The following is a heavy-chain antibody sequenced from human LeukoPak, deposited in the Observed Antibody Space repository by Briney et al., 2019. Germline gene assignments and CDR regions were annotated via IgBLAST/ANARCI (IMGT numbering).Heavy chain of an antibody. J-gene: IGHJ4*02. Sequence: GGSLRLSCAASGFTFSSYGMSWVRQAPGKGLEWVSAISGSGGSTYYADSVKGRFTISRDNAKNSLYLQMNSLRAEDMALYYCAKGGGSYYSAFDYWGQGTLVTVSS. CDR1: GFTFSSYG. CDR2: ISGSGGST. CDR3: AKGGGSYYSAFDY. V-gene: IGHV3-23*01. D-gene: IGHD1-26*01.